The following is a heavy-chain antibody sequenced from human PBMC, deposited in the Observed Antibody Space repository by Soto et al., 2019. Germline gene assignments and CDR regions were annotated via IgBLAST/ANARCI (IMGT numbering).Heavy chain of an antibody. J-gene: IGHJ4*02. D-gene: IGHD4-17*01. Sequence: QVQLQESGPGLVKPSQTLSLTCTVSGGSISSGGYYWSWIRQHPGKGLEWIGFIYNSGGTYYNPSLKSRVTISVDTPKNQFSLELSFVTAADTAVYYCARQDGDYLDYWGQGALVTVSS. CDR1: GGSISSGGYY. V-gene: IGHV4-31*03. CDR3: ARQDGDYLDY. CDR2: IYNSGGT.